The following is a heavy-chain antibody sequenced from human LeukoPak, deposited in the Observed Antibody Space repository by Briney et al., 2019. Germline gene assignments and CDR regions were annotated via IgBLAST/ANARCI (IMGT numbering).Heavy chain of an antibody. J-gene: IGHJ4*02. V-gene: IGHV3-7*03. D-gene: IGHD2-8*02. CDR3: AKAPLGRCTGAICYSFDY. Sequence: GGSLRLSCAASGFTFSSYWMSWVRQAPGKGLGWVANIKQDGSEKYYVDSVKGRFTISRDNSKNTLYLQMNSLRAEDAAVYYCAKAPLGRCTGAICYSFDYWGQGTLVTVSS. CDR1: GFTFSSYW. CDR2: IKQDGSEK.